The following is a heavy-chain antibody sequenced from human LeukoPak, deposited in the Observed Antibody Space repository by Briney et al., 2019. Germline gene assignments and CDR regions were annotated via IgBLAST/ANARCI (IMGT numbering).Heavy chain of an antibody. J-gene: IGHJ6*02. CDR1: GFTFSSYA. CDR2: ISYDGSNK. D-gene: IGHD3-3*01. CDR3: ARVRGITIFGVVISYYYYGMDV. Sequence: GGSLRLSCAASGFTFSSYAMHWVRQAPGKGLEWVAVISYDGSNKYYADSVKGRFTISRDNSKNTLYLQMNRLKAEDTAVYYCARVRGITIFGVVISYYYYGMDVWGQGTTVTVSS. V-gene: IGHV3-30-3*01.